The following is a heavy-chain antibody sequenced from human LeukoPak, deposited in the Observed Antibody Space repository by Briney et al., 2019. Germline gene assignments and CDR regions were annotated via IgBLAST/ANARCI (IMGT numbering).Heavy chain of an antibody. D-gene: IGHD2-2*01. CDR3: ARVPLGWYFDL. V-gene: IGHV4-34*01. Sequence: SETLSLTCAVYGGSFSGYYWSWIRQPPGKGLEWIGEINHSGSTNYNPSLKSRVTISLDTSKNQFSLKLSSVTAADTAVYYCARVPLGWYFDLWGRGTLVTVSS. J-gene: IGHJ2*01. CDR1: GGSFSGYY. CDR2: INHSGST.